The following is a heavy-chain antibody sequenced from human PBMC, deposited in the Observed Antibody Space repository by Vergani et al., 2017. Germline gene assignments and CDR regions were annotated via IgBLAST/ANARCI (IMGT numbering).Heavy chain of an antibody. CDR3: ARVGYSSGLSTLGY. V-gene: IGHV1-18*01. J-gene: IGHJ4*02. CDR2: ISAYNGDT. D-gene: IGHD6-19*01. Sequence: QVQLVQSGAEMKKPGASVKVSCKASGYTFTSYAISWVRQAPGQGLEWMGWISAYNGDTNYAHNVQGRVTMTTDTSTRTAYMELRSLRSDDTAVYYCARVGYSSGLSTLGYWGQGTLVTVSS. CDR1: GYTFTSYA.